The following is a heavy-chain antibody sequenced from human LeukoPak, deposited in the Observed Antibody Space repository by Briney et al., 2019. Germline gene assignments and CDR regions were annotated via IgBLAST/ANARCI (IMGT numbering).Heavy chain of an antibody. CDR3: ARGYSSSWLRFFDY. CDR2: MWFDGSNI. V-gene: IGHV3-33*01. CDR1: GFTFSSYG. D-gene: IGHD6-6*01. J-gene: IGHJ4*02. Sequence: GRSLRLSCAASGFTFSSYGMHWVRQAPGKGLEWVAVMWFDGSNIYYADSVKGRFTISRDNSKNTLYLQMNSLRAEDTAVYYCARGYSSSWLRFFDYWGQGTLVTVSS.